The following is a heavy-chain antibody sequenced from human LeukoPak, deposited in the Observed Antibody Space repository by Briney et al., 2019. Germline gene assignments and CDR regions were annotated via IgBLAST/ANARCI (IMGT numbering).Heavy chain of an antibody. V-gene: IGHV3-48*03. CDR1: GFTFSNYE. CDR3: ARSGGGSWFDP. D-gene: IGHD3-16*01. J-gene: IGHJ5*02. Sequence: PGGSPRLSCAASGFTFSNYEMNWVRQAPGKGLEWISYISPTGSTIYYADSVKGRFTISRDNAKNSLYLQMNSLRAEDTALYYCARSGGGSWFDPWGQGTLVTVSS. CDR2: ISPTGSTI.